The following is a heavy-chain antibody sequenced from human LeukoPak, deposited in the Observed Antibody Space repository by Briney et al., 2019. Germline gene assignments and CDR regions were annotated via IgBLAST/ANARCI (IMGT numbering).Heavy chain of an antibody. CDR2: IYKSGST. V-gene: IGHV4-4*07. J-gene: IGHJ6*03. Sequence: SETLSLTCNVSGGSIKSNYWSWIRQPAGKGLEWIGRIYKSGSTNYNPSLKSRVTMSADTSKNQCSLKLSSVTAADTAVYFCARERELIGYRDYFYMDVWGKGTTVTVSS. D-gene: IGHD2-15*01. CDR3: ARERELIGYRDYFYMDV. CDR1: GGSIKSNY.